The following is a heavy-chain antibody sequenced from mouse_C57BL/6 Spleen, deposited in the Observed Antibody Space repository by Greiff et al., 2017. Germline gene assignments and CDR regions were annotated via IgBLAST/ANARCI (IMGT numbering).Heavy chain of an antibody. CDR2: IYPGDGDT. J-gene: IGHJ1*03. D-gene: IGHD2-1*01. CDR3: TRFYGNFHWYFDV. CDR1: GYAFSSYW. Sequence: QVQLQQSGAELVKHGASVKISCKASGYAFSSYWMNWVKQRPGKGLEWIGQIYPGDGDTNYNGKFKGKATLTADKSSSTAYMQLSSLTSEDSAVYFCTRFYGNFHWYFDVWGTGTTVTVSS. V-gene: IGHV1-80*01.